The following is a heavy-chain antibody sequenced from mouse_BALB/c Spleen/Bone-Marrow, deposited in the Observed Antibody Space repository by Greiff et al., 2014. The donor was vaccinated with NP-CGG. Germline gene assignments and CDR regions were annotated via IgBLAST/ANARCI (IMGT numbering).Heavy chain of an antibody. J-gene: IGHJ4*01. Sequence: VQLKESGPGLVKPSQSLSLTCTVTGYSITSDYAWNWIRQFPGNKLEWMGYISYSGSTSYNPSLKSRISITRDTSKNQFFLQLNSVTTEDTATYYCARYYDSSYYAMDYWGQGTSVTVSS. CDR2: ISYSGST. V-gene: IGHV3-2*02. CDR1: GYSITSDYA. CDR3: ARYYDSSYYAMDY. D-gene: IGHD1-1*01.